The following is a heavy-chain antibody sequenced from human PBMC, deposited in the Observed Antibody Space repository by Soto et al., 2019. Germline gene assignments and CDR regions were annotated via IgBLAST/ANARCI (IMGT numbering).Heavy chain of an antibody. J-gene: IGHJ4*02. V-gene: IGHV4-61*01. CDR2: ISYSGST. D-gene: IGHD3-16*02. CDR1: GGSVSSGSYY. Sequence: QVQLQESGPGLVKPSETLSLTCTVSGGSVSSGSYYWSWIRQPPGKGLEWIGYISYSGSTNYNPSLKSRVTISVDTSKNQFSLKLSSVTAADTAVYYCARGPSELYVWGSYRYTAVVDYWGQGTLVTVSS. CDR3: ARGPSELYVWGSYRYTAVVDY.